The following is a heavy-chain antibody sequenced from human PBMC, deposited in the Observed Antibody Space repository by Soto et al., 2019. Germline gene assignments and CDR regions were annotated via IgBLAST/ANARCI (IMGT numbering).Heavy chain of an antibody. CDR1: GFTFSSYA. Sequence: EVHLLESGGGLVQPGGSLRLSCAASGFTFSSYAMSWVRQAPGKGLEWVSGISAGYSIYYADSVKGRFIVSRDNSKNTLYLQMNSLRAEDTAVYYCAKHKGYNYGIDYWGQGTLVTVSS. J-gene: IGHJ4*02. D-gene: IGHD5-18*01. V-gene: IGHV3-23*01. CDR3: AKHKGYNYGIDY. CDR2: ISAGYSI.